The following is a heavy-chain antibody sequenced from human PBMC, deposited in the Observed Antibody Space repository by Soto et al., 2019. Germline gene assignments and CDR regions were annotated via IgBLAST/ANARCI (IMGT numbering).Heavy chain of an antibody. CDR2: INDSGST. CDR3: SRYGSGRRSYYFYGMDV. CDR1: GGSFSGHY. V-gene: IGHV4-34*01. Sequence: PSETLSLTCAVYGGSFSGHYWSWIRQPPGKGLEWIGEINDSGSTNYNPSLKSRVTILVDTSKNQFSLKLSSVTAADTALYYCSRYGSGRRSYYFYGMDVWGQGTTVT. J-gene: IGHJ6*02. D-gene: IGHD3-10*01.